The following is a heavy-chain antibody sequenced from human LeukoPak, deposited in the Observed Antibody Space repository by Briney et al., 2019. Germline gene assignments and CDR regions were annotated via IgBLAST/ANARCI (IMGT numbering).Heavy chain of an antibody. D-gene: IGHD3-22*01. V-gene: IGHV4-39*01. CDR1: GGSVSSGSYY. CDR3: ARHVDGVVSTKLDY. J-gene: IGHJ4*02. CDR2: IYYSGST. Sequence: SETLSLTCTVSGGSVSSGSYYWGWIRQPPGKGLEWIGSIYYSGSTYYNPSLKSRVTISVDTSTNQFSLKLSSVAAADTAVYYCARHVDGVVSTKLDYWGQGALVTVSS.